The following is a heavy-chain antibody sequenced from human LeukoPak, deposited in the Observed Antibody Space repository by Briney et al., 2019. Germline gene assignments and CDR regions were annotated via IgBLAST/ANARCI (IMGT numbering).Heavy chain of an antibody. CDR2: IKQDGSEK. Sequence: PGGSLRLSCAASGFMLSSYWMSWVRQAPGKGLEWVANIKQDGSEKYYVDSVKGRFTISRDNAKNSLYLQMSSLRAEDTAVYYCTRVEETATTAAIIRKYSYYYYYMDVWGKGNTVTVSS. D-gene: IGHD4-11*01. CDR3: TRVEETATTAAIIRKYSYYYYYMDV. V-gene: IGHV3-7*01. CDR1: GFMLSSYW. J-gene: IGHJ6*03.